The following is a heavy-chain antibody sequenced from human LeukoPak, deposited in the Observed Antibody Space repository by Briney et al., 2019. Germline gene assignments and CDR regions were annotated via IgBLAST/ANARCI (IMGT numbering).Heavy chain of an antibody. Sequence: SETLSLTCTVSGGSISSYYWSWIRQPPGKGLEWIGYNYYSGSTNYNPSLKSRVTISVDTSKNQFSLKLSSVTAADTAVYYCAREGGTEYSSSWDNWFDPWGQGTLVTVSS. J-gene: IGHJ5*02. CDR2: NYYSGST. CDR3: AREGGTEYSSSWDNWFDP. CDR1: GGSISSYY. D-gene: IGHD6-13*01. V-gene: IGHV4-59*01.